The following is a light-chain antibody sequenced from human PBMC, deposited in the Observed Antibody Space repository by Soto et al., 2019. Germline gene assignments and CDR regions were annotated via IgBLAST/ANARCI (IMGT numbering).Light chain of an antibody. J-gene: IGLJ1*01. V-gene: IGLV2-23*01. Sequence: QSALTQPASVSGSPGQSITISCTGTNNDLGSYNLVSWYLQYPGKAPKVIIFEGTKRPSGVSDRFSGSKSGNTASLTISGLQTEDEADYYCCSYAGSRTYVFGPGTKVTVL. CDR1: NNDLGSYNL. CDR2: EGT. CDR3: CSYAGSRTYV.